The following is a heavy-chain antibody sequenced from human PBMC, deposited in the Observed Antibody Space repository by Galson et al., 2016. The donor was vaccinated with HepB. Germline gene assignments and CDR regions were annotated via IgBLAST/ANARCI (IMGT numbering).Heavy chain of an antibody. J-gene: IGHJ6*03. CDR2: IKLDGSEK. Sequence: LRLSCAASGFTFSSYWMSWVRQAPGKGLEWVANIKLDGSEKYYVDSVKGRFTISRDNAKNSLYLQMNSLRAEDTAVYYCVRVNSEIVVLVSAGYYYYMDVWGKGTTVTVSS. V-gene: IGHV3-7*03. D-gene: IGHD2-8*01. CDR3: VRVNSEIVVLVSAGYYYYMDV. CDR1: GFTFSSYW.